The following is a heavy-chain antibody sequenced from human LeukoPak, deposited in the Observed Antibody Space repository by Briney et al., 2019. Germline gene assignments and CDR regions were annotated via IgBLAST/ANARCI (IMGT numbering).Heavy chain of an antibody. CDR2: INHSGST. D-gene: IGHD3-3*01. Sequence: SETLSLTCAVYGGSFSGYYWSWIRQPPGKGLEWIGEINHSGSTNHNPSLESRVTISVDTSKNQFSLKLSSVTAADTAVYYCARGYYDFWSGYYPTYYYYYGMDVWGQGTTVTVSS. V-gene: IGHV4-34*01. J-gene: IGHJ6*02. CDR3: ARGYYDFWSGYYPTYYYYYGMDV. CDR1: GGSFSGYY.